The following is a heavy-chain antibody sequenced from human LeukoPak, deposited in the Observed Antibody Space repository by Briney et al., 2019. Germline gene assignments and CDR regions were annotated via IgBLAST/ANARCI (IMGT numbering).Heavy chain of an antibody. D-gene: IGHD3-3*01. Sequence: PGGSLRLSCAASGFTFSSYAMHWVRQAPGKGLEWVAVISYDGSNKYYADSVKGRFTISRDNSKNTLYLQMNSLRAEDTAVYYRASEIIFGSFDYWGQGTLVTVSS. CDR2: ISYDGSNK. J-gene: IGHJ4*02. CDR1: GFTFSSYA. CDR3: ASEIIFGSFDY. V-gene: IGHV3-30*04.